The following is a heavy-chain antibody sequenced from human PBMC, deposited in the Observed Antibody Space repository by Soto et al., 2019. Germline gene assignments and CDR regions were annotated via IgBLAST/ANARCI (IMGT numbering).Heavy chain of an antibody. CDR2: ISGSGGST. V-gene: IGHV3-23*01. CDR1: WCTCSGYA. Sequence: PWGSPRLSCAASWCTCSGYAISCVLQAPGKGLEWVSAISGSGGSTYYADSVKGRFTISRDNSKNTLYLQMNSLRAEDTAVYYCAKGSVHIVVVVAATPHYFDYWGQGTLVTVSS. CDR3: AKGSVHIVVVVAATPHYFDY. J-gene: IGHJ4*02. D-gene: IGHD2-15*01.